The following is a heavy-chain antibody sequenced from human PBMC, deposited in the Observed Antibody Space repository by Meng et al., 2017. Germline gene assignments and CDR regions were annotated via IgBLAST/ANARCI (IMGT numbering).Heavy chain of an antibody. Sequence: QVQLKQWGAGLLKPSGTLSLTCVVYGGSFIGYYWSWIRQPPGKGLEWIGEINHSGSTNYNPSLKSRVTISVDTSKNQFSLKLSSVTAADTAVYYCARVPGGIGAADYWGQGTLVTVSS. D-gene: IGHD3-10*01. CDR1: GGSFIGYY. J-gene: IGHJ4*02. V-gene: IGHV4-34*01. CDR2: INHSGST. CDR3: ARVPGGIGAADY.